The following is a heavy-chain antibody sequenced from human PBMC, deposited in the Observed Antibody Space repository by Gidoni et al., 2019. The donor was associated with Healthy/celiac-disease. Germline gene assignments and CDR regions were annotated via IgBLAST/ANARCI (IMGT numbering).Heavy chain of an antibody. J-gene: IGHJ4*02. D-gene: IGHD6-13*01. Sequence: QVQLQESGPGLVKPSATLSLTCTVPGGSISSYYWSWHRQPPGKGLEWIGYIYYSGSTNYHPSLKSRVTISVDTSKIQFSLKLSSVTAADTAVYYCARDRSSSWSRIDYWGQGTLVTVSS. CDR2: IYYSGST. V-gene: IGHV4-59*01. CDR1: GGSISSYY. CDR3: ARDRSSSWSRIDY.